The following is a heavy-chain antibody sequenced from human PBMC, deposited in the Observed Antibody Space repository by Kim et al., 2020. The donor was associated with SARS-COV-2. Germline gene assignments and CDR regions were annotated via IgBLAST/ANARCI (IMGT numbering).Heavy chain of an antibody. D-gene: IGHD3-10*01. CDR3: TKETIRGGITRGRDYYGMDV. CDR2: ITWNSGSL. V-gene: IGHV3-9*01. J-gene: IGHJ6*02. CDR1: GFTFGDYA. Sequence: GGSLRLSCAASGFTFGDYAMNWVRQAPGKGLEWVSGITWNSGSLDYADSVKGRFTISRDNAKNSLYLQMNSLRPEDTALYYCTKETIRGGITRGRDYYGMDVWGQGTTVSVAS.